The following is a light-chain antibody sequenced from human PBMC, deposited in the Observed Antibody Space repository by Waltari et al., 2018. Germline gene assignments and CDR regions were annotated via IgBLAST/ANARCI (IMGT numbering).Light chain of an antibody. J-gene: IGKJ4*01. CDR3: QQYYSYPIT. CDR1: QSISNW. Sequence: DIEMTQSPSTLSASVGDRVTITCRASQSISNWLAWYQQKPGKAPNPLIYRASSLESGVPQRFSGSGSGTEFTLTISSLQPDDFATYYCQQYYSYPITFGGGTKVEIK. CDR2: RAS. V-gene: IGKV1-5*03.